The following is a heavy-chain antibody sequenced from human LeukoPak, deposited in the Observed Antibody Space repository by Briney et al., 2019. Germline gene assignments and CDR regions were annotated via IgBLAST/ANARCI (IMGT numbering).Heavy chain of an antibody. D-gene: IGHD3-10*01. Sequence: NASETLSLTCTVSGGSISSYYWSWIRQPPGKGLEWIGYIYATGSTNYNPSLKSRVTISVDTSKNQLSLNLRSVTAADTAVYYCARHGSVRSPLGPWGQGTLVTVSS. CDR1: GGSISSYY. J-gene: IGHJ5*02. CDR2: IYATGST. CDR3: ARHGSVRSPLGP. V-gene: IGHV4-4*09.